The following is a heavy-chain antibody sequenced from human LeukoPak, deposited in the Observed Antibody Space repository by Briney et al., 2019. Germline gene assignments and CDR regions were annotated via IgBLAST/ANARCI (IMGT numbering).Heavy chain of an antibody. V-gene: IGHV4-39*01. CDR2: IYYSGRT. D-gene: IGHD3-22*01. CDR1: GDSVSRSDSY. J-gene: IGHJ1*01. CDR3: ARRRDYDGSGNLE. Sequence: SETLSLTCSVSGDSVSRSDSYWDWIRQPPGKGLQWIGTIYYSGRTYYSPSLKSRVTMSVDTSNNQFSLNLRSVTAADTAVYYCARRRDYDGSGNLEWGQGTLLSVSS.